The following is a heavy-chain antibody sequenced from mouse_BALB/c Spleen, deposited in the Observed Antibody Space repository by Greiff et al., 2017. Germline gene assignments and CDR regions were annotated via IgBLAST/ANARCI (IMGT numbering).Heavy chain of an antibody. J-gene: IGHJ2*01. CDR2: IDPANGNT. CDR1: GFNIKDTY. CDR3: APLLRPPYFDY. V-gene: IGHV14-3*02. D-gene: IGHD1-2*01. Sequence: VQLQQSGAELVKPGASVKLSCTASGFNIKDTYMHWVKQRPEQGLEWIGRIDPANGNTKYDPKFQGKATITADTSSNTAYLQLSSLTSEDTAVYYCAPLLRPPYFDYWGQGTTRTVSS.